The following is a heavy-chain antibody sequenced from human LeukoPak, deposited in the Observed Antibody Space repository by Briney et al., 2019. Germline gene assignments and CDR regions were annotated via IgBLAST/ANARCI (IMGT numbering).Heavy chain of an antibody. V-gene: IGHV3-64*01. J-gene: IGHJ6*03. D-gene: IGHD2-2*01. CDR3: ARGPIVVVPAARSSYYYMDV. Sequence: GGSLRLSCAASGFTFSSYAMHWVRQAPGKGLEYVSAISSNGGSTYYANSVKGRFTISRDNSKNTLYLQMGSLRAEDMAVNYCARGPIVVVPAARSSYYYMDVWGKGTTVTVSS. CDR2: ISSNGGST. CDR1: GFTFSSYA.